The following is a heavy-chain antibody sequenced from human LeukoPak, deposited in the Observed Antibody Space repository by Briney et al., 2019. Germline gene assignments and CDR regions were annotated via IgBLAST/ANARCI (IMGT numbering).Heavy chain of an antibody. J-gene: IGHJ5*02. V-gene: IGHV4-4*02. CDR2: IYYSGST. D-gene: IGHD6-25*01. Sequence: PSETLSLTCAVSGGSISSSNWWSWVRQPPGKGLEWIGYIYYSGSTNYNPSLKSRVTISVDTSKNQFSLKLSSVTAADTAVYYCARASGRFNWFDPWGQGTLVTVSS. CDR1: GGSISSSNW. CDR3: ARASGRFNWFDP.